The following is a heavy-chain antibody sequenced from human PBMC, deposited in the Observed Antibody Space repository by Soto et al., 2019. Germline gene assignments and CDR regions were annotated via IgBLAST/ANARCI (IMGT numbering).Heavy chain of an antibody. V-gene: IGHV1-69*13. CDR3: ARQFDYDTSGYYYAY. CDR2: ITPLFGTP. D-gene: IGHD3-22*01. Sequence: GASVKVSCKASGGTFNKYAIDWARQAPGQGLEWMGGITPLFGTPNYAQRFQGRVTISADEVTSTAYMELRSLRSDDTGVYYCARQFDYDTSGYYYAYWGQGTLVTVSS. J-gene: IGHJ4*02. CDR1: GGTFNKYA.